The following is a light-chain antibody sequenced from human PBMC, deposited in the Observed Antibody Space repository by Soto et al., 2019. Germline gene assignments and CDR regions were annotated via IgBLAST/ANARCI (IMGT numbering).Light chain of an antibody. Sequence: DIQMTQSPSILSASVGDRVTITCRASQSIGSWLAWYQHKPGKAPKLLIYKAASLESGVPLRFSGSGSGTEFTPTISSLQRDDFATYYCQQYSTYSRTFGQGTKVEIK. CDR3: QQYSTYSRT. CDR1: QSIGSW. J-gene: IGKJ1*01. CDR2: KAA. V-gene: IGKV1-5*03.